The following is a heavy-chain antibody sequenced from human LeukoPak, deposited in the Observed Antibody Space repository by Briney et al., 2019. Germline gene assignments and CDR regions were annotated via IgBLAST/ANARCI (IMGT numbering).Heavy chain of an antibody. V-gene: IGHV4-59*01. Sequence: SETLSLTCTVSGGSISSYYWSWIRQPPGKGLEWIGYIYYSGSTNYNPSLKSRVTISVDTSKNQFSLKLSSVTAADTAVYYCANYDYGYYFDYWSQGTLVTVSS. CDR1: GGSISSYY. CDR3: ANYDYGYYFDY. CDR2: IYYSGST. D-gene: IGHD3-16*01. J-gene: IGHJ4*02.